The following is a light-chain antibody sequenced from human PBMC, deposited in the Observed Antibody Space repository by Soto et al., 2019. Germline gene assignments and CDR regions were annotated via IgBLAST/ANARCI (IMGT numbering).Light chain of an antibody. CDR3: QQRSYPIT. V-gene: IGKV3-11*01. J-gene: IGKJ5*01. CDR2: SAF. Sequence: EIVLTQSPATLSLSQGERATLSCRASQSVTTYLAWYQQKPGQAPRLVIYSAFTRATGIPARFSGSGSGTEFTLTISSLQSEDFAVYYCQQRSYPITFGQGTRLEIK. CDR1: QSVTTY.